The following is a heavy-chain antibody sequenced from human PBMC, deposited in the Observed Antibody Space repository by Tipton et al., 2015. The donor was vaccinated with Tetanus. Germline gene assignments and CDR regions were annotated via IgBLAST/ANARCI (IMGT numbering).Heavy chain of an antibody. CDR3: ARAHCTDGVCNFDF. CDR2: IYPGDSDT. J-gene: IGHJ4*02. Sequence: QLVQSGGEVKKPGESLKISCKGFGYIFNNYWIGWVRQKPGKGLEWMGNIYPGDSDTSYSPSFQGQVTIAVDKSINTPYLQWSSLKASDTSMFYCARAHCTDGVCNFDFWGQGALVTVAS. V-gene: IGHV5-51*01. CDR1: GYIFNNYW. D-gene: IGHD2-8*01.